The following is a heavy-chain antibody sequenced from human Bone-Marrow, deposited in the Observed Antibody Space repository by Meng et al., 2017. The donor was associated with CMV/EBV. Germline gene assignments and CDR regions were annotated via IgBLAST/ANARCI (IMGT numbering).Heavy chain of an antibody. CDR1: GYPFTGYY. Sequence: ASVKVSCKASGYPFTGYYMHWVRQAPGQGLEWMGWINPNSGGTNYAQKFQGRVTMTRDTSISTAYMALSRLRSDNTAVYYCAREDSSSGFDPWGQGTLVTVSS. CDR2: INPNSGGT. CDR3: AREDSSSGFDP. D-gene: IGHD6-6*01. V-gene: IGHV1-2*02. J-gene: IGHJ5*02.